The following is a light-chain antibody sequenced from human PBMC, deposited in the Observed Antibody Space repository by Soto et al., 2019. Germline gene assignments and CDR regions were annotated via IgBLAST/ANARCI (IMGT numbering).Light chain of an antibody. Sequence: QSVLTQPPSVSGSPGQSVTISCTGTSSDLGSNNRVSWYQQPPGTAPKLIIYEVSNRPSGVPDRFSGSKSGITASLTISGLQTEDEADYYCSLYRRSSTLFGTGTKVTVL. V-gene: IGLV2-18*01. CDR1: SSDLGSNNR. CDR2: EVS. J-gene: IGLJ1*01. CDR3: SLYRRSSTL.